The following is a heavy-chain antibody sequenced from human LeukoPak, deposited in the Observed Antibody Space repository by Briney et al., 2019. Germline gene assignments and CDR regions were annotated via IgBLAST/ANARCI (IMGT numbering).Heavy chain of an antibody. D-gene: IGHD6-13*01. CDR2: IYYSGGT. V-gene: IGHV4-61*01. CDR3: ARRAAAVGTYYMDV. CDR1: GYSISSGYF. J-gene: IGHJ6*03. Sequence: SETLSLTCTVSGYSISSGYFWGWIRQPPGKGLEWIGYIYYSGGTNYNPSLKSRVTIAVDTSKNQFSLKLSSVTAADTAVYYCARRAAAVGTYYMDVWGKGTTVTASS.